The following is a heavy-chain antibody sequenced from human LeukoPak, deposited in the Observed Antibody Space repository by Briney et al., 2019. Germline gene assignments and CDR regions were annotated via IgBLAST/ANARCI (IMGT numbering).Heavy chain of an antibody. CDR3: AGYMVRGVWYYYGMDV. CDR2: IWYDGSDE. J-gene: IGHJ6*02. V-gene: IGHV3-30*02. Sequence: PGGSLRLSCAASKFIFSDYGMHWVRQAPGKGLEWVAFIWYDGSDEYYADSVKGRFTISRDNSKNTLYLQMNSLTTEDTAVYYCAGYMVRGVWYYYGMDVWGQGTTVTVSS. D-gene: IGHD3-10*01. CDR1: KFIFSDYG.